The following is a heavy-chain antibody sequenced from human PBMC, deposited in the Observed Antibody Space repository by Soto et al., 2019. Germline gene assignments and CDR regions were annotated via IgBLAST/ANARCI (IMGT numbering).Heavy chain of an antibody. D-gene: IGHD5-12*01. Sequence: QVQLVESGGGVVQPGRSLRLSCAASGFTFSSYGMHWVRRAPGKGLEWVAVIWYDGSNKYYADSVKGRFTISRDNSKNTLYLQMNSLRAEDTAVYYCARGRSGYDSYYYYYMDVWGKGTTVTVSS. V-gene: IGHV3-33*01. CDR1: GFTFSSYG. CDR3: ARGRSGYDSYYYYYMDV. CDR2: IWYDGSNK. J-gene: IGHJ6*03.